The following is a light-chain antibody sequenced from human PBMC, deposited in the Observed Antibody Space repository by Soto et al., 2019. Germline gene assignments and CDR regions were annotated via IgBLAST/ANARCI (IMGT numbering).Light chain of an antibody. CDR3: SSYTSSRTYV. CDR1: SSDVGGYNF. CDR2: DVS. V-gene: IGLV2-14*01. J-gene: IGLJ1*01. Sequence: QSVLTQPASVSGSPGQSITISCTGTSSDVGGYNFVSWYQQHPCKAPKLMIYDVSNRXSXXSYRFXGSKSGNTASLAISGLQAEDEADYYCSSYTSSRTYVFGTGTKLTVL.